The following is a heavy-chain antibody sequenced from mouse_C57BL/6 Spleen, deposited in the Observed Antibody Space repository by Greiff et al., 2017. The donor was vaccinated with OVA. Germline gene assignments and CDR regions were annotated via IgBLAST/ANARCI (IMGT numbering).Heavy chain of an antibody. D-gene: IGHD2-4*01. V-gene: IGHV5-16*01. CDR1: GFTFSDYY. J-gene: IGHJ1*03. CDR3: ARYDYDGYFDV. Sequence: EVMLVESEGGLVQPGSSMELSCTASGFTFSDYYMAWVRQVPEKGLEWVANINYDGSSTYYLDSLKSRFIISRDNAKNILYLQMSSLKSEDTATYYCARYDYDGYFDVWGTGTTVTVSS. CDR2: INYDGSST.